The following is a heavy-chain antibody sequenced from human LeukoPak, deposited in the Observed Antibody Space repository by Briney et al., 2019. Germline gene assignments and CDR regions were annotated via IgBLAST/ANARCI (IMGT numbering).Heavy chain of an antibody. J-gene: IGHJ5*02. Sequence: SETLSLTCTVSGGSISRGGYYWSWIRQPPGKGLEWVAYIYHSGSTSYNPFLKSRVTISVDRSRNQFSLRLTSVTAADTAVYYCARTGCSSSSSCMFDPWGQGTLVTVSS. CDR2: IYHSGST. CDR3: ARTGCSSSSSCMFDP. CDR1: GGSISRGGYY. D-gene: IGHD2-2*01. V-gene: IGHV4-30-2*01.